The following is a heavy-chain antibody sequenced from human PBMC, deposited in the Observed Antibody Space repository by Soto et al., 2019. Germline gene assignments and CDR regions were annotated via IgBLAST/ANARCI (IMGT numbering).Heavy chain of an antibody. CDR3: ARLGYDFWSGYYRNWFDP. J-gene: IGHJ5*02. CDR2: IYYSGST. D-gene: IGHD3-3*01. CDR1: GGSISIYY. Sequence: LSLTFTVSGGSISIYYWSWIRQPPGKGLEWIGYIYYSGSTNYNPSLKSRVTISVDTSKNQFSLKLSSVTAADTAVYYCARLGYDFWSGYYRNWFDPWGQGTLVTVSS. V-gene: IGHV4-59*08.